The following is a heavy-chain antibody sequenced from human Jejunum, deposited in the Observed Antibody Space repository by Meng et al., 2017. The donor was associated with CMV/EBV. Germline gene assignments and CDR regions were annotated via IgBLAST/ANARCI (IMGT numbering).Heavy chain of an antibody. CDR2: VSNDGATT. J-gene: IGHJ4*02. Sequence: EASGYTIRNYPIHWVRQAPGEGLEWVAGVSNDGATTYQADSVRGRFSISRDNSKNTVYLQMNSLRREDTAVYFCARENDYTNYFDSWGRGTLVTVSS. V-gene: IGHV3-30-3*01. D-gene: IGHD4-11*01. CDR3: ARENDYTNYFDS. CDR1: GYTIRNYP.